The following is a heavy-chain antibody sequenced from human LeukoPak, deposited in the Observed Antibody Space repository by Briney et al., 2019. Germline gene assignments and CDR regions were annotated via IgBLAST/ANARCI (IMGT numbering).Heavy chain of an antibody. CDR3: ALASPPNYYFDY. V-gene: IGHV1-18*01. J-gene: IGHJ4*02. D-gene: IGHD1-1*01. Sequence: ASVKVSCKASGYTFTSYGISWVRQAPGQGLEWMGWISAYNGNTNYAQKLQGRVTMTTDTSTSTAYMELSSLRSEDTAVYYCALASPPNYYFDYWGQGTLVTVSS. CDR2: ISAYNGNT. CDR1: GYTFTSYG.